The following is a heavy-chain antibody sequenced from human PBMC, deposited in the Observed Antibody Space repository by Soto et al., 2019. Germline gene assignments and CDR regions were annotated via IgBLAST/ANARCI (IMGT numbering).Heavy chain of an antibody. CDR2: INHSGST. Sequence: SEPLSLTCAVYGGSFSGYYWSWIRQPPGKGLEWSGEINHSGSTNYNPSLKSRVTISVDTSRNQFSLKLTSVAAADAAGYYCARGGEQYEPISYSSGDDYWGQATLVTVPS. J-gene: IGHJ4*02. CDR3: ARGGEQYEPISYSSGDDY. CDR1: GGSFSGYY. D-gene: IGHD6-25*01. V-gene: IGHV4-34*01.